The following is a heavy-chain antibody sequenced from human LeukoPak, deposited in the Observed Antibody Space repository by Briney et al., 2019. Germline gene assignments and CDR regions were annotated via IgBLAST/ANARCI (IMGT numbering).Heavy chain of an antibody. Sequence: GGSLRLSCAASGFTFDDYAMHWVRQAPGKGLVWVSRINSDGSSTSYADSVKGRFTISRDNAKNTLYLQMNSLRAEDTAVYYCARWGGYSGSHFDYWGQGTLVTVSS. J-gene: IGHJ4*02. CDR1: GFTFDDYA. CDR2: INSDGSST. CDR3: ARWGGYSGSHFDY. V-gene: IGHV3-74*01. D-gene: IGHD1-26*01.